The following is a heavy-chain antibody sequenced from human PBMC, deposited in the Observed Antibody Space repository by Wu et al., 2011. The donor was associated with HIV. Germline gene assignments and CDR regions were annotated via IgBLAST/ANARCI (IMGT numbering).Heavy chain of an antibody. CDR3: AGSGFPYYIDN. D-gene: IGHD3-22*01. Sequence: QVQLVQSGAEVKKPGASVKVSCKASGYTFTGYYMHWVRQAPGQGLEWVGRIVPIFGTTHYAQKFQGRVTLTADALSNTAFLELSSLNSDDTAVYYCAGSGFPYYIDNWGQGTPITVSP. CDR2: IVPIFGTT. CDR1: GYTFTGYY. J-gene: IGHJ4*02. V-gene: IGHV1-2*02.